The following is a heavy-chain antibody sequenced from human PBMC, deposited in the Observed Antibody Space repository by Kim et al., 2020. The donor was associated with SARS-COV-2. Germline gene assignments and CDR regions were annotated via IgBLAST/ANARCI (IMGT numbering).Heavy chain of an antibody. CDR2: IYYSGST. D-gene: IGHD1-26*01. V-gene: IGHV4-59*01. J-gene: IGHJ6*02. CDR3: ARWGSGSHHYYYYGMDV. Sequence: SETLSLTCTVSGGSISSYYWSWIRQPPGKGLEWIGYIYYSGSTKYNPSLKSRVTISVDTSKNQFSLQLSSVTAADTAVYFCARWGSGSHHYYYYGMDVWGQGTTLTVSS. CDR1: GGSISSYY.